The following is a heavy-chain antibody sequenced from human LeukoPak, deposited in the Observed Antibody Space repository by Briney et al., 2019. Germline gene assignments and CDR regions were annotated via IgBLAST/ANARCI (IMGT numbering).Heavy chain of an antibody. CDR3: ARRYYDLWSGWPDV. CDR2: IYYSGGT. J-gene: IGHJ6*04. D-gene: IGHD3-3*01. Sequence: SQTLSLTCTVSGGSISSGDYYWSWIRLPPGKGLECIGYIYYSGGTYYNPSLKGRVTISVHTSKKQFSLKLSSVTAADTAVYYSARRYYDLWSGWPDVWGKGTTVTVSS. V-gene: IGHV4-30-4*08. CDR1: GGSISSGDYY.